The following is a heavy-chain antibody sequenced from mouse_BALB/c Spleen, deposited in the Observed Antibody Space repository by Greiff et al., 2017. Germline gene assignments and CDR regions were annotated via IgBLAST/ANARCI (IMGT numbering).Heavy chain of an antibody. CDR3: ARRIDAMDY. V-gene: IGHV5-17*02. CDR2: ISSGSSTI. CDR1: GFTFSSFG. J-gene: IGHJ4*01. Sequence: DVHLVESGGGLVQPGGSRKLSCAASGFTFSSFGMHWVRQAPEKGLEWVAYISSGSSTIYYADTVKGRFTISRDNPKNTLFLQMTSLRSEDTAMYYCARRIDAMDYWGQGTSVTVSS.